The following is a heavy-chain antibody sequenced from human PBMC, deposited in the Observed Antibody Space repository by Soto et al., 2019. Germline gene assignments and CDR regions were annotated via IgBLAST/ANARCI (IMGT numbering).Heavy chain of an antibody. J-gene: IGHJ2*01. CDR3: ARVTVTRINWYFDL. CDR1: GFTLSLYY. Sequence: QVQLVESGGGLVKPGGSLRLSCAASGFTLSLYYMIWTRQAPGKGLEWVSYMSRSSRYTNYADSEKGRFTIYRDNPKNSLYLQMNSLRAEDTAVYYCARVTVTRINWYFDLWGRGTLVTVSS. D-gene: IGHD4-17*01. CDR2: MSRSSRYT. V-gene: IGHV3-11*05.